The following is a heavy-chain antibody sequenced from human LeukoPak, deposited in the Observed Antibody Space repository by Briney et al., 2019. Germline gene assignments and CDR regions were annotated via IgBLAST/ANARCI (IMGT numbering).Heavy chain of an antibody. V-gene: IGHV1-2*02. Sequence: ASVKVSCKASGYTFTGYYMHWVRQAPGQGLEWMGWINPNSGGTNYAQKFQGRATMTRDTSISTAYMELSRLRSDDTAVYYCARASRETYYYYGMDVWGQGTTVTVSS. CDR2: INPNSGGT. J-gene: IGHJ6*02. CDR3: ARASRETYYYYGMDV. D-gene: IGHD3-10*01. CDR1: GYTFTGYY.